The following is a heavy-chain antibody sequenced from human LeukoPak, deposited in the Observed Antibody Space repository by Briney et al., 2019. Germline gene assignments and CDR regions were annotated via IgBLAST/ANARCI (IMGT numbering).Heavy chain of an antibody. CDR2: ISGSGGST. CDR3: AKDFEYSSSSGG. V-gene: IGHV3-23*01. J-gene: IGHJ4*02. Sequence: SGGSLRLSCAASVFTFSIYAMICVRHAPGKGLEWVSAISGSGGSTYYADSVKGQFTISRDNSKTTLYLQMNSLRAEDTAVYYCAKDFEYSSSSGGWGQGTLVTVSS. D-gene: IGHD6-6*01. CDR1: VFTFSIYA.